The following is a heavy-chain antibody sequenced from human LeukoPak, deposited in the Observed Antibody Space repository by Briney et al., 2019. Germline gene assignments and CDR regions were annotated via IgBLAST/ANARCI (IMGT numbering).Heavy chain of an antibody. V-gene: IGHV3-11*04. D-gene: IGHD6-6*01. CDR3: ARDTYSSSSTIDY. CDR1: GFTFSDYY. J-gene: IGHJ4*02. CDR2: ISSSGSTI. Sequence: GGSLRLSCAAPGFTFSDYYMSWIRQAPGKGLEWVSYISSSGSTIYYADSVKGRFTISRDNAKNSLYLQMNSLRAEDTAVYYCARDTYSSSSTIDYWGQGTLVTVSS.